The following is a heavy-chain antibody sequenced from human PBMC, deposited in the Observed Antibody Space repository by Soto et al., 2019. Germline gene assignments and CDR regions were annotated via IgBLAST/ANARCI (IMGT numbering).Heavy chain of an antibody. CDR2: IYYTGNT. J-gene: IGHJ5*02. CDR1: GGSISSSGYY. Sequence: SETLSLTCTVSGGSISSSGYYWGWIRQPPGKGPQWVGSIYYTGNTYYNPSLKSRVTISADTSKNQFSLKLNSVTAADTAVYYCVLDSHNYQGWFDPWGEGTLVTVS. D-gene: IGHD1-1*01. V-gene: IGHV4-39*01. CDR3: VLDSHNYQGWFDP.